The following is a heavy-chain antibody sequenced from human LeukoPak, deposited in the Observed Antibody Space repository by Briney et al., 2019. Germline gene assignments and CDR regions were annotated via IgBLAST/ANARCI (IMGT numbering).Heavy chain of an antibody. V-gene: IGHV3-9*03. D-gene: IGHD6-13*01. Sequence: GGSLRLSCAASGFTFDDYAMHWVRQAPGKGLEWVSGISWNSGSIGYADSVKGRFTISRDNAKNSPYLQMNSLRAEDMALYYCAKDRGSKSSYFDYWGQGTLVTVSS. CDR1: GFTFDDYA. J-gene: IGHJ4*02. CDR3: AKDRGSKSSYFDY. CDR2: ISWNSGSI.